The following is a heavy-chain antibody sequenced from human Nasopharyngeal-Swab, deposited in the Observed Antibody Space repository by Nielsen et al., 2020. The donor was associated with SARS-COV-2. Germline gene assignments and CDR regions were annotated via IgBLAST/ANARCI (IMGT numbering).Heavy chain of an antibody. V-gene: IGHV4-59*10. CDR2: IYTSGST. D-gene: IGHD6-19*01. CDR1: GGSFSGYY. Sequence: SETLSLTCAVYGGSFSGYYWSWIRQPPGKGLEWIGRIYTSGSTNYNPSLKSRVTISVDTSKNQFSLKLSSVTAADTAVYYCARGVAGWYFDLWGRGTLVTVSS. J-gene: IGHJ2*01. CDR3: ARGVAGWYFDL.